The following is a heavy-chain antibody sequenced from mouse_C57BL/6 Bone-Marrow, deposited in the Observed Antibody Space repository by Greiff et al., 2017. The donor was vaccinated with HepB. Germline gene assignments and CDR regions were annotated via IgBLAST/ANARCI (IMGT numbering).Heavy chain of an antibody. Sequence: EVQRVESGGGLVKPGGSLKLSCAASGFTFSSYAMSWVRQTPEKRLEWVATISDGGSYTYYPDNVKGRFTISRDNAKNNLYLQMSHLKSEDTAMYYCARDDGSSYYYAMDYWGQGTSVTVSS. D-gene: IGHD1-1*01. CDR2: ISDGGSYT. CDR1: GFTFSSYA. J-gene: IGHJ4*01. V-gene: IGHV5-4*01. CDR3: ARDDGSSYYYAMDY.